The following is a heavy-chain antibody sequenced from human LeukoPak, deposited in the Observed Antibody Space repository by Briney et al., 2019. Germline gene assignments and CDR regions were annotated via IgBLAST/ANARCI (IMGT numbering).Heavy chain of an antibody. D-gene: IGHD5-24*01. J-gene: IGHJ6*02. V-gene: IGHV4-59*08. CDR2: IYYSGST. CDR1: GGSISSYY. CDR3: ARSTRWLWMMDV. Sequence: SETLSLTCTVSGGSISSYYWSWIRQPPGKGLEWIGYIYYSGSTNYNPSLKSRVTISVDTSKNQFSLKLSSVTAADTAVYYCARSTRWLWMMDVWGQGTTVTVSS.